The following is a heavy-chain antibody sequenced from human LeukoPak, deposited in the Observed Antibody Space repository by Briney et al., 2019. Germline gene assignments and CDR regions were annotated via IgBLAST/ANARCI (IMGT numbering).Heavy chain of an antibody. CDR2: IYYSGAT. Sequence: SETLPLTCTVSGGSISSSSYSWGWIRQPPGKGLEWIGSIYYSGATYYNPSLKSRVTISVDTSKIQFSLKLSSVAATDTAVYFCARLRFDFWSGYTHPYFDYWGQGTLVTVSS. J-gene: IGHJ4*02. D-gene: IGHD3-3*01. CDR1: GGSISSSSYS. CDR3: ARLRFDFWSGYTHPYFDY. V-gene: IGHV4-39*01.